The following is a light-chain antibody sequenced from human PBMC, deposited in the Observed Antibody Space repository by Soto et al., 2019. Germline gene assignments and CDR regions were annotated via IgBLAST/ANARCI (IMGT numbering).Light chain of an antibody. V-gene: IGKV1-5*01. CDR2: DVS. CDR1: QTINGR. CDR3: QQYKVYPYT. J-gene: IGKJ2*01. Sequence: DIQMTQSPSTLSASIGDRVTITCRASQTINGRLAWYQQKPGRPPKLLIYDVSFLESGAPSRFSGSGSATDFTLTISSLRPDDFATFYCQQYKVYPYTFGQGSRLDI.